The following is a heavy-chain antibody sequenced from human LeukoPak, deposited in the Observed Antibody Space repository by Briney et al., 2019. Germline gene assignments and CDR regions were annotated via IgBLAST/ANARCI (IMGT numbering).Heavy chain of an antibody. CDR1: GFTFSRYW. Sequence: GGSLRLSCAASGFTFSRYWMSWVRQAPGEGLEWVANIKQDGSEKYYVDSVKGRFTISRDNAKNSLYLQMNSLRAEDTAMYYCARDSSGYYSNYYFDYWGQGTLVTVSS. CDR3: ARDSSGYYSNYYFDY. V-gene: IGHV3-7*04. D-gene: IGHD3-22*01. CDR2: IKQDGSEK. J-gene: IGHJ4*02.